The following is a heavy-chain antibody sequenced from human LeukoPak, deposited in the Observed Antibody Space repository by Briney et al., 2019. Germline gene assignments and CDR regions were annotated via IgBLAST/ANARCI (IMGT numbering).Heavy chain of an antibody. D-gene: IGHD5-24*01. CDR1: GDRVSADSAT. V-gene: IGHV6-1*01. CDR2: TYYRSNRSKWSS. CDR3: TRANYRAFDI. J-gene: IGHJ3*02. Sequence: SQTLSLTCAISGDRVSADSATWNWIRQSPSRGLEWLGRTYYRSNRSKWSSDYALSVKSRIAISPDTSKNEFSLQLNSVTPEDTAVYYCTRANYRAFDIWGQGTMVTVSS.